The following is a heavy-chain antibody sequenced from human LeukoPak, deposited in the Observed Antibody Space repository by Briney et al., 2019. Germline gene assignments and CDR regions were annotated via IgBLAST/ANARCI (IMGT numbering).Heavy chain of an antibody. J-gene: IGHJ4*02. Sequence: PGGSLRLSCAASGFIISNYAMSWVRQVPGRGLEWVSTISSRSDSTYVADSVKGRFTISRDNSKNSLYLQMNTVRAEDTAVYYCVKGPRPDITVAHIVEHWGQGTLVTVSS. CDR1: GFIISNYA. CDR2: ISSRSDST. D-gene: IGHD6-19*01. V-gene: IGHV3-23*01. CDR3: VKGPRPDITVAHIVEH.